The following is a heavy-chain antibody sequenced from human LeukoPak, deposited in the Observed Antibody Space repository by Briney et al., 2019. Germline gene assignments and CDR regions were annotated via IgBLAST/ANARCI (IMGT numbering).Heavy chain of an antibody. V-gene: IGHV3-23*01. Sequence: PGGSLRLSCAASGFTFSSYAMSWVRQAPGKGLEWVSAISGSGGVTYYADSVKGRFTISRDNSKNTLYLQMDSLRAEDTAVHYCAKIYGDYRYGMDVWGQGTTVTVSS. J-gene: IGHJ6*02. CDR3: AKIYGDYRYGMDV. D-gene: IGHD4-17*01. CDR1: GFTFSSYA. CDR2: ISGSGGVT.